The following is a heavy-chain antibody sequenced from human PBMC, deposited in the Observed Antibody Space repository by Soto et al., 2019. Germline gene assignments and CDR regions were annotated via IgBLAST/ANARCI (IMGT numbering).Heavy chain of an antibody. CDR3: ARDGPYRGDTAMVTHYYYYGMDV. CDR1: GFTFSSYA. D-gene: IGHD5-18*01. Sequence: QVQLVESGGGVVQPGRSLRLSCAASGFTFSSYAMHWVRQAPGKGLEWVAVISYDGSNKYYADSVKGRFTISRDNSKNTLYLQMNSLRAEDTAVYYCARDGPYRGDTAMVTHYYYYGMDVWGQGTTVTVSS. J-gene: IGHJ6*02. CDR2: ISYDGSNK. V-gene: IGHV3-30-3*01.